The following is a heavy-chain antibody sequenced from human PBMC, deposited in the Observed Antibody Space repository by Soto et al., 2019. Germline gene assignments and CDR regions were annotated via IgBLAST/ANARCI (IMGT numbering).Heavy chain of an antibody. V-gene: IGHV3-48*03. D-gene: IGHD2-2*02. CDR3: ARLDCSSTSCYRHYGMDV. J-gene: IGHJ6*02. CDR1: GFTFSSYE. Sequence: LRLSCAASGFTFSSYEMNWVRQAPGKGLEWVSYISSSGSTIYYADSVKGRFTISRDNAKNSLYLQMNSLRAEDTAVYYCARLDCSSTSCYRHYGMDVWGQGTTVTVSS. CDR2: ISSSGSTI.